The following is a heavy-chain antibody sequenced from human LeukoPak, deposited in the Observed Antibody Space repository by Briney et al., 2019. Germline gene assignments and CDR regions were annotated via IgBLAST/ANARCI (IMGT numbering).Heavy chain of an antibody. V-gene: IGHV1-2*02. J-gene: IGHJ4*02. D-gene: IGHD6-13*01. CDR3: ARAGYGAFDGRIDY. CDR2: INPNSGGT. Sequence: ASVKVSCKASGYTFTGNYMHWARQAPGQGLEWMGWINPNSGGTNYAQKFQGRVTMTRDTSISTAYMELSRLRSDDTAVYYCARAGYGAFDGRIDYRGQGTLVTVSS. CDR1: GYTFTGNY.